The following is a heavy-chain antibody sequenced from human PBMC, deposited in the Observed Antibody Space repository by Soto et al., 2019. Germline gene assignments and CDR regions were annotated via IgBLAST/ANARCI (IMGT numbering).Heavy chain of an antibody. CDR3: ARKRGNYFDY. CDR1: GGSISSGDYS. J-gene: IGHJ4*02. V-gene: IGHV4-30-2*01. CDR2: IYHSGST. Sequence: QLQLQESGSGLVKPSQTLSLTCVVSGGSISSGDYSWSWIRQPPGKGLEWIGYIYHSGSTYYNPSLTSRVTISVDRSKNQFSLKLSSVTAADTAVYYCARKRGNYFDYWGQGTLVTVSS. D-gene: IGHD3-16*01.